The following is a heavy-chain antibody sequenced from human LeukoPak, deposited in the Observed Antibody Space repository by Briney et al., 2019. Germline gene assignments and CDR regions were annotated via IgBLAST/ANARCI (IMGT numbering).Heavy chain of an antibody. CDR3: AKDRVRGVIITNFDY. V-gene: IGHV3-23*01. CDR2: ISGSGGST. CDR1: GFTFSSYE. J-gene: IGHJ4*02. D-gene: IGHD3-10*01. Sequence: GGSLRLSCAASGFTFSSYEMNWVRQAPGKGLEWVSAISGSGGSTYYADSVKGRFTTSRDNSKNTLYLQMNSLRAEDTAVYYCAKDRVRGVIITNFDYWGQGTLVTVSS.